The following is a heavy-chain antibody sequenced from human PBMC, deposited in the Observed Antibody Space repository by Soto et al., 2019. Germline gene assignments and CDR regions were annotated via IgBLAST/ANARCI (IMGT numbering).Heavy chain of an antibody. Sequence: ASVKVSCKASGYTFTSYGISWVRQAPGQGLEWMGWISAYNGNTNYAQKLQGRVTMTTDTSTSTAYMELRSLRSDDTAVYYCAREASSGYYYPSYYYGMDVWGQGTTVTVSS. CDR1: GYTFTSYG. V-gene: IGHV1-18*01. J-gene: IGHJ6*02. CDR3: AREASSGYYYPSYYYGMDV. D-gene: IGHD3-22*01. CDR2: ISAYNGNT.